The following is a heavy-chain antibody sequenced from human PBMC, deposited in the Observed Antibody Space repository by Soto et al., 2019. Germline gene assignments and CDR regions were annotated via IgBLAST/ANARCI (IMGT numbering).Heavy chain of an antibody. CDR2: IKQDGSEK. Sequence: EVQLLESGGDLIQPGGSLRLSCAASGFTFSSYWMSWVRQAPGKGLEWVANIKQDGSEKYYVDSVKGRFTISRDNAKNSLYLQMNSLRAEDTAVYYCARAGRGVVEPAATPAYYYYYGMDVWGQGTTVTVSS. CDR3: ARAGRGVVEPAATPAYYYYYGMDV. CDR1: GFTFSSYW. V-gene: IGHV3-7*01. D-gene: IGHD2-2*01. J-gene: IGHJ6*02.